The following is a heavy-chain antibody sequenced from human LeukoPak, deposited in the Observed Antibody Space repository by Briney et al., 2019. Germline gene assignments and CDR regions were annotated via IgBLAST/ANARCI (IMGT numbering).Heavy chain of an antibody. J-gene: IGHJ4*02. CDR1: GFTFNNYG. CDR2: IRYNGNNQ. Sequence: GGSLRLSCAASGFTFNNYGMHWVRQAPGKGLEWVAFIRYNGNNQYYADSVKGRFTISRDNAKNSLYLQMNSLRAEDTAVYYCAREKGLRYFDWFTPLDYWGQGTLVTVSS. D-gene: IGHD3-9*01. CDR3: AREKGLRYFDWFTPLDY. V-gene: IGHV3-30*02.